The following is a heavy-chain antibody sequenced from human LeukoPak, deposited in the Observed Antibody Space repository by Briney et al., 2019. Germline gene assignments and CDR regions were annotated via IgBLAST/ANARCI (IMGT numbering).Heavy chain of an antibody. J-gene: IGHJ4*02. V-gene: IGHV1-2*02. Sequence: ASVKVSCKASGYTFTSYYMHWVRQAPGQGLEWMGWINPNSGGTNYAQKFQGRVTMTRDTSISTAYMELSRLRSDDTAVYYCARDNSGYDYFFDYWGQGTLVTVSS. CDR2: INPNSGGT. D-gene: IGHD5-12*01. CDR3: ARDNSGYDYFFDY. CDR1: GYTFTSYY.